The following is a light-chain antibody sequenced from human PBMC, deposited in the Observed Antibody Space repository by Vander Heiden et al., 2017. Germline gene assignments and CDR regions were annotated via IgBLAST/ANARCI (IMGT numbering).Light chain of an antibody. CDR1: ALPKQY. CDR2: KDR. V-gene: IGLV3-25*03. J-gene: IGLJ2*01. Sequence: SYELTQPHSVSVSPGQTARLTCSGDALPKQYAYWYQQKPGQAPVLVIYKDRERRSGIPERFSGSSSGTTVTLTISGVQAEDEADYYCQSADSSGTYVVFGGGTKLTVL. CDR3: QSADSSGTYVV.